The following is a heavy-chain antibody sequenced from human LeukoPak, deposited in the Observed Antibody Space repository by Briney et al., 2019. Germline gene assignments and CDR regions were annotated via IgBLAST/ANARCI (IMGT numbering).Heavy chain of an antibody. J-gene: IGHJ4*02. CDR2: IYSDGST. Sequence: TGGSLRLSCAASGFTVSSSYMSWVRQAPEGKGLEWVSVIYSDGSTYYADSVKGRFTISRDNSKNMLSLQMNSLRAEDTALYYCTREAGATDYWGQGSLVTVSS. V-gene: IGHV3-66*01. CDR1: GFTVSSSY. CDR3: TREAGATDY. D-gene: IGHD1-26*01.